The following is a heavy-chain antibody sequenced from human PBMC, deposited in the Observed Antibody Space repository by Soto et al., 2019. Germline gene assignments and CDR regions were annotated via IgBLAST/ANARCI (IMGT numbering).Heavy chain of an antibody. CDR2: ISPGTGTT. V-gene: IGHV3-23*01. CDR3: ANCLTHSFLHY. CDR1: GFTFSTFA. J-gene: IGHJ4*02. Sequence: GESLKISCEATGFTFSTFAMTWVRQAPGKGLEWVSAISPGTGTTYYADSVKGRFTISRDNSKNTLYLQMNTVRAEDTAIYYCANCLTHSFLHYWGQGTLVTVSS. D-gene: IGHD5-18*01.